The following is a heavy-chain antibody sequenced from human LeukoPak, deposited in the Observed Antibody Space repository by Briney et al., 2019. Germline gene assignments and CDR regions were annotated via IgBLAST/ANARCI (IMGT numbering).Heavy chain of an antibody. CDR1: GGSISSSSYY. J-gene: IGHJ4*02. CDR2: IYYSGST. CDR3: ASHSGRVRPYYFDY. V-gene: IGHV4-39*01. Sequence: PSETLSLTCTVSGGSISSSSYYWGWIRQPPGKGLEWIGSIYYSGSTYYNPSLKSRVTISVDTSKNQFSLKLSSVTAADTAVYYCASHSGRVRPYYFDYWGQGTLVTVSS. D-gene: IGHD1-26*01.